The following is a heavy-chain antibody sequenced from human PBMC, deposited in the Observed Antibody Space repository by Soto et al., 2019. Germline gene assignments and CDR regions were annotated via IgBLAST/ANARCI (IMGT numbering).Heavy chain of an antibody. CDR2: IIPIFGTA. CDR1: GGTFSSYA. J-gene: IGHJ6*02. V-gene: IGHV1-69*13. CDR3: AGGANRGYCSSTSCSYYYYYGMDV. Sequence: GASVKVSCKASGGTFSSYAISWVREAPGQGLEWMGGIIPIFGTANYAQKFQGRVTITADESTSTAYMELSSLRSEDTAVYYCAGGANRGYCSSTSCSYYYYYGMDVWGQGTTVTVSS. D-gene: IGHD2-2*01.